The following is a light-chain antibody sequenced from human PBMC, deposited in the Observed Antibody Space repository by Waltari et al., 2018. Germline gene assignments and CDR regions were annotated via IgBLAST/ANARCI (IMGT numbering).Light chain of an antibody. Sequence: DIVMPQSPDSLAVSLGERATINCKSSQSVLYSSNNKNYLAWYQQRPGQPPKLLIYWASTRESGVPDRFSGSGSGTDFALTISSLQAEDVAVYYCQQYYSIPQTFGQGTKLEIK. CDR1: QSVLYSSNNKNY. J-gene: IGKJ2*01. V-gene: IGKV4-1*01. CDR3: QQYYSIPQT. CDR2: WAS.